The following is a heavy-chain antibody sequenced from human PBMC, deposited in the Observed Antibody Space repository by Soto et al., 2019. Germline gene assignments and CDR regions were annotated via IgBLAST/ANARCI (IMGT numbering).Heavy chain of an antibody. CDR3: HGYGY. CDR2: IYTGGTS. V-gene: IGHV3-53*01. Sequence: VQLVESGGGLIQPGGSLRLSCVVSGFTVSSSNYMSWVRQAPGKGLEWVSVIYTGGTSYYADSVKGRFTISRDNSKNTLYLQMNSLRAEDTAVYYCHGYGYWGQGTPVTVSS. CDR1: GFTVSSSNY. J-gene: IGHJ4*02. D-gene: IGHD5-12*01.